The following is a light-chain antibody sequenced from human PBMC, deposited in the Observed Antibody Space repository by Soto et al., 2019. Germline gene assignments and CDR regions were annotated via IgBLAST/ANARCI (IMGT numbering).Light chain of an antibody. V-gene: IGKV3-20*01. CDR1: QSVTSSY. J-gene: IGKJ4*01. CDR2: GAS. Sequence: EIVLTQSPGTLSLSPGERATLSCRASQSVTSSYLAWYQQTPGQAPRLLIYGASSTATGIPDRFSGSGSGTDFTLTISRLEPEDFAVYYCQQYGSSPFTFGGGTKVEIK. CDR3: QQYGSSPFT.